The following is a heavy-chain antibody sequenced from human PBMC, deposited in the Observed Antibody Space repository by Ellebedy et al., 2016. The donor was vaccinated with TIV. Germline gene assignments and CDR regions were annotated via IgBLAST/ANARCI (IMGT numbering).Heavy chain of an antibody. V-gene: IGHV3-74*01. D-gene: IGHD6-13*01. Sequence: GESLKISCAASALPFSSYWMHWVRHAPGKGLVWVSRVISDGSSTTYADSVKGRFTISRDNAKHTMYLQMNSLRGEDAAVYYCVSSSPVIDYWGQGTLVTVSS. CDR1: ALPFSSYW. CDR2: VISDGSST. J-gene: IGHJ4*02. CDR3: VSSSPVIDY.